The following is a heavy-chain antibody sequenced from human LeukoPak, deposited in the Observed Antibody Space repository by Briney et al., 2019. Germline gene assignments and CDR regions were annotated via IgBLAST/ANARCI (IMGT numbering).Heavy chain of an antibody. J-gene: IGHJ4*02. CDR2: ISSSGSNI. CDR1: GFTFSSYE. V-gene: IGHV3-48*03. D-gene: IGHD5-12*01. CDR3: ARGWISDSFDY. Sequence: PGGSLRLSCAASGFTFSSYEMNWVRQAPGKGLEWVSYISSSGSNIYYADSVKGLFTISRDNAKNSLYRQMNSLRAEETAVYYCARGWISDSFDYWGQGTLVNVSS.